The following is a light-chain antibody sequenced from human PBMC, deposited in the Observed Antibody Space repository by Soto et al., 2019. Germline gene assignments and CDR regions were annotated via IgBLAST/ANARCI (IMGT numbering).Light chain of an antibody. CDR2: DAS. V-gene: IGKV3-20*01. J-gene: IGKJ2*01. Sequence: EIVLTQSPGTLSLSPGDRATLSCRASQSVSSTYLAWYQQKPGQAPRLLIYDASSRATGIPDRFSGSGSGTDFTLTISRLEPEDFAVYYCQQYHTSPRTFGQGTKVEIK. CDR1: QSVSSTY. CDR3: QQYHTSPRT.